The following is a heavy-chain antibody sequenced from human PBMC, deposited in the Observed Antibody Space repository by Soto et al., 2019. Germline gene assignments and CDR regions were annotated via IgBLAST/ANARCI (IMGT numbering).Heavy chain of an antibody. D-gene: IGHD4-17*01. CDR3: AKDLQSYGDYDYYCYGMDV. V-gene: IGHV3-30*18. J-gene: IGHJ6*02. CDR2: ISYDGTNK. CDR1: GFTFSTYG. Sequence: QVQLVESGGGEVQPGRSLTISCAASGFTFSTYGMHWVRQTPGKGLAWVAVISYDGTNKFYSDSVKGRFTISRDNFKNTLTLQMKSLRADDTAVYSCAKDLQSYGDYDYYCYGMDVWGLGTRVTVSS.